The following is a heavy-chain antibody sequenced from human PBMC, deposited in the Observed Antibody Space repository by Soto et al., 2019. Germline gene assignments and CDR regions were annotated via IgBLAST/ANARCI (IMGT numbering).Heavy chain of an antibody. CDR1: GFTFSSYA. Sequence: GGSLRLSCAASGFTFSSYAMSWVRQAPGKGLEWVSAISGSGGSTYYADSVKGRFTISRDNSKNTLYLQMNSLRAEDTAVYYCAKDHYSGYCSSTSCYQNAFDIWGQGTMVTVSS. D-gene: IGHD2-2*01. CDR3: AKDHYSGYCSSTSCYQNAFDI. J-gene: IGHJ3*02. CDR2: ISGSGGST. V-gene: IGHV3-23*01.